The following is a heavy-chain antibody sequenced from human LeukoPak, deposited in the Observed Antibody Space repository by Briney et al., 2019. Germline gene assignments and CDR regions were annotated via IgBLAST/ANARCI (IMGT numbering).Heavy chain of an antibody. CDR1: GGSISSTTYH. Sequence: NPSETLSLTCTVSGGSISSTTYHWGWMRQPPGKGLEWIGSIYYSGSTYYNSSLKSRVTISVATSKNQFSLKLSSVTAADTAVYYCVRDRGYAYGPFDYWGQGTLVTVSS. CDR2: IYYSGST. J-gene: IGHJ4*02. V-gene: IGHV4-39*07. D-gene: IGHD5-12*01. CDR3: VRDRGYAYGPFDY.